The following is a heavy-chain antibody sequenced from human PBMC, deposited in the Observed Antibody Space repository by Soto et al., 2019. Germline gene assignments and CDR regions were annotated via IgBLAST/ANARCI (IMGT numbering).Heavy chain of an antibody. V-gene: IGHV3-23*01. Sequence: GGSLRLSCAASGFTFSSYAMSWVRQAPGKGLEWVSAISGSGGSTYYADSVKGRFTISRDNSKNTLYLQMNSLRAEDTAVYYCAKGGYYGSGSYYTNKYYFDYWGQGTLVTVSS. D-gene: IGHD3-10*01. CDR1: GFTFSSYA. J-gene: IGHJ4*02. CDR2: ISGSGGST. CDR3: AKGGYYGSGSYYTNKYYFDY.